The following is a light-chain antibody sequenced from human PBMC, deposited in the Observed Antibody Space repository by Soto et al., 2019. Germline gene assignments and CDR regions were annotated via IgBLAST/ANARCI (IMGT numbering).Light chain of an antibody. CDR2: DAS. J-gene: IGKJ1*01. Sequence: DIVLTQSPGTLSLSPGERATLYCRASQRISSSSLAWYQQKPGQAPRLLIYDASNRATGIPDRFSGSGSGTEFTLTISSLQPEDSATYFCQQYKTYSTWTFGQGTKVDIK. CDR1: QRISSSS. V-gene: IGKV3-20*01. CDR3: QQYKTYSTWT.